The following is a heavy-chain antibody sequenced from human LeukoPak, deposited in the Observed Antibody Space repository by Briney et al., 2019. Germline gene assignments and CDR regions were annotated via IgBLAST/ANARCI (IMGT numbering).Heavy chain of an antibody. CDR1: GGSISSHY. CDR3: ARSKYCSSSSCYSDYYYYMDV. CDR2: VYYSGST. D-gene: IGHD2-2*01. J-gene: IGHJ6*03. Sequence: SQTLSLTCTVSGGSISSHYCSWIRQPPGEGLGWIGYVYYSGSTNYNPSLKSRVTISVDTSKNRFSLKLSSVTAADTAVYYCARSKYCSSSSCYSDYYYYMDVWGKGTTVTVSS. V-gene: IGHV4-59*11.